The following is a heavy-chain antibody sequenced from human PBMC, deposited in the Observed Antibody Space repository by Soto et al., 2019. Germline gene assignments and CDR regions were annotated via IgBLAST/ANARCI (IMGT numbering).Heavy chain of an antibody. CDR3: ARDYYYGMDV. Sequence: SQTLSLTCAISGDSFSRDSAAWNWIRQSPSRGLEWLGRTYYRSEWYNDYAVSMKSRIVITPDTSKNQFSLQLNSVTPEDTAVYFCARDYYYGMDVWGQGTTVTVSS. J-gene: IGHJ6*02. CDR1: GDSFSRDSAA. CDR2: TYYRSEWYN. V-gene: IGHV6-1*01.